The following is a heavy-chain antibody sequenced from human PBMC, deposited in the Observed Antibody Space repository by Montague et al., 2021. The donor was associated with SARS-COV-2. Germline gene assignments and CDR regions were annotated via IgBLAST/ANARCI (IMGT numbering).Heavy chain of an antibody. CDR1: GGSFSAYS. CDR2: IDHSGST. D-gene: IGHD1-26*01. CDR3: ARWDPQTLTLIGLRCKSSIDF. V-gene: IGHV4-34*01. Sequence: SETLSLTCAVYGGSFSAYSWTWIRQSPGKGLEWIAEIDHSGSTNYNFNPSLRSRITISMDTSKSQFSLKLSAVAAADTGVYYCARWDPQTLTLIGLRCKSSIDFWGHVTLVTVAS. J-gene: IGHJ4*03.